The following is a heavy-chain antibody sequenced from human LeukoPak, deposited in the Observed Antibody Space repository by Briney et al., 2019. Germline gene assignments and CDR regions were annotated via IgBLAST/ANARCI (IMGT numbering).Heavy chain of an antibody. CDR1: GASIRSCY. J-gene: IGHJ4*02. CDR3: ATNSGNYLDS. V-gene: IGHV4-59*01. Sequence: SETLSLTCTVSGASIRSCYWSWIRQPPGKGLELIGYIYYTGSTNYSPSLESRVTISVDTSKNQFSLKLSSVTAADTAVYYCATNSGNYLDSWGQGTLVTVSS. D-gene: IGHD3-10*01. CDR2: IYYTGST.